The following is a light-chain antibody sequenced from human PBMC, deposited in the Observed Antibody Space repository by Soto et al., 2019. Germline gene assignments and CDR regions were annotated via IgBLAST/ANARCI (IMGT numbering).Light chain of an antibody. J-gene: IGKJ3*01. CDR2: DAS. CDR1: QSVGTY. V-gene: IGKV3-11*01. Sequence: EIVLTQSPATLSLSPGERATLSCRASQSVGTYLAWYQQKPGQAPRLLIYDASNRATGIPARFSGSGSVTDFTLTISSLEPEAFAVYYCQQRSDWPPLFTFGPGTKVDIK. CDR3: QQRSDWPPLFT.